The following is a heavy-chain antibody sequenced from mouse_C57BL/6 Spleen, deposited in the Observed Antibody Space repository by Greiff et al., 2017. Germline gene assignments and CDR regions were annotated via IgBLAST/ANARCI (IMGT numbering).Heavy chain of an antibody. CDR2: INYDGSST. CDR1: GFTFSDYY. J-gene: IGHJ3*01. CDR3: ARPYDYDRGWFAY. V-gene: IGHV5-16*01. Sequence: EVKLVESEGGLVQPGSSMKLSCTASGFTFSDYYMAWVRQVPEKGLEWVANINYDGSSTYYLDSLKSRFIISRDNAKNILYLQMSSLKSEDTATYYCARPYDYDRGWFAYCGQGTLVTVSA. D-gene: IGHD2-4*01.